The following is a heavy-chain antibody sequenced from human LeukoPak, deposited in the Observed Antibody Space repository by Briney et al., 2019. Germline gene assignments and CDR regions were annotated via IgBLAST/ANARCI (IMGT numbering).Heavy chain of an antibody. J-gene: IGHJ4*02. CDR3: AKDMSWWVTVDF. CDR2: VGGDGRT. V-gene: IGHV3-23*01. D-gene: IGHD2-21*02. CDR1: GFSFSPNA. Sequence: GGSLRLSCAASGFSFSPNAMSWFRQAPGRGLEWVAGVGGDGRTHYTDSVRGRFTISRDNSENTLHLQMNSLRVDDTAVYYCAKDMSWWVTVDFWGQGTLVTVSS.